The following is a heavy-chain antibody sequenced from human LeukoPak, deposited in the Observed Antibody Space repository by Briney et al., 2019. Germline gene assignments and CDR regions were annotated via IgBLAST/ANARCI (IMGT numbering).Heavy chain of an antibody. Sequence: GGSLRLTCAGSGFTFSYYAMTWVRQAPGKGLERVSAISGSGGTTFYADSVKGRFTISRDNSKNTLYLQMNSLRAEDTAVYYCAKTPLNYYESSGYNNWFDPSGQGTLVTVSS. V-gene: IGHV3-23*01. D-gene: IGHD3-22*01. J-gene: IGHJ5*02. CDR1: GFTFSYYA. CDR3: AKTPLNYYESSGYNNWFDP. CDR2: ISGSGGTT.